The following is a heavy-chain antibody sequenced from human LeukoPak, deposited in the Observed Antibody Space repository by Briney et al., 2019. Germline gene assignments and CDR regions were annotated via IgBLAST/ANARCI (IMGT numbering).Heavy chain of an antibody. Sequence: SETLSLTCAVYGGSFSGYYWSWIRQPPGKGLEWIGEINHSGSTNYNPSLKSRVTISVDTSKSQFSLKLSSVTAADTAVYYCRRNGDCVSWEVDAFDIWGQGTMVTVSS. V-gene: IGHV4-34*01. J-gene: IGHJ3*02. D-gene: IGHD2-21*02. CDR3: RRNGDCVSWEVDAFDI. CDR1: GGSFSGYY. CDR2: INHSGST.